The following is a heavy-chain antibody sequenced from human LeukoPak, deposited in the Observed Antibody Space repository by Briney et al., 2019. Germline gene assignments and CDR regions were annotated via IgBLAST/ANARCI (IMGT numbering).Heavy chain of an antibody. CDR3: ARDSYGDYAVGY. CDR2: ISSSSSYI. V-gene: IGHV3-21*01. CDR1: GFTFITYS. D-gene: IGHD4-17*01. Sequence: GGSLRLSCAASGFTFITYSMTWVRQAPGKGLEWVSSISSSSSYIYYTDSVKGRFTISRDNAKNSLYLQMSSLRAEDTAVYYCARDSYGDYAVGYWGQGTLVTVSS. J-gene: IGHJ4*02.